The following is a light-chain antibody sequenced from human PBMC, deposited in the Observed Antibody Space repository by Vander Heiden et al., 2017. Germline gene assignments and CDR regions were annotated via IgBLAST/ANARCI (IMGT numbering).Light chain of an antibody. CDR3: QQDDNLPLT. J-gene: IGKJ5*01. Sequence: DIQMTQSPSSLSASVGDTVTITCQASQDISNFLNWYQHKPGRAPRFLIYDASNLETGVPSRFSGSGSGTDFILIIDNLQPEDFATYYCQQDDNLPLTFGQGTLME. CDR2: DAS. CDR1: QDISNF. V-gene: IGKV1-33*01.